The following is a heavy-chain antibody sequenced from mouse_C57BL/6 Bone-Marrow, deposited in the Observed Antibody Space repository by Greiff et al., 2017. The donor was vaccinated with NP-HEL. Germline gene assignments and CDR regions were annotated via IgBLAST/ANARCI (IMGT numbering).Heavy chain of an antibody. D-gene: IGHD2-1*01. CDR2: INPNNGGT. CDR1: GYTFTDYN. V-gene: IGHV1-22*01. J-gene: IGHJ3*01. Sequence: EVKLQESGPELVKPGASVKMSCKASGYTFTDYNMHWVKQSHGKSLEWIGYINPNNGGTSYNQKFKGKATLTVNKSSSTAYMELRSLTSEDSAVYYCARAPHGNYLPWFAYWGQGTLVTVSA. CDR3: ARAPHGNYLPWFAY.